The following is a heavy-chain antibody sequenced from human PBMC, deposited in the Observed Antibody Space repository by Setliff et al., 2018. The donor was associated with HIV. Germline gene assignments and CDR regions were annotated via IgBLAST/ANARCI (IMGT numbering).Heavy chain of an antibody. V-gene: IGHV3-7*01. D-gene: IGHD1-26*01. CDR3: AKDRGGSRYHMDV. Sequence: PGGSLRLSCAASGFIVSSYWMNWVRQAPGKGLEWVANINEDGTERNCVDSVKGRFTISKDNAKNSFYLQMNSLRAEDTGLYYCAKDRGGSRYHMDVWGKGTTVTVSS. J-gene: IGHJ6*03. CDR1: GFIVSSYW. CDR2: INEDGTER.